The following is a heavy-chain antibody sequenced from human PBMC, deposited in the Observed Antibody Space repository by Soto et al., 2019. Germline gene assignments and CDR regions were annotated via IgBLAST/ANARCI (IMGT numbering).Heavy chain of an antibody. CDR3: ARDLSYYYDSSGYGY. CDR2: IWYDGSNK. V-gene: IGHV3-33*01. Sequence: VGSLRLPCAASGFTFSSYGMHWVRQAPGKGLEWVAVIWYDGSNKYYADSVKGRFTISRDNSKNTLYLQMNSLRAEDTAVYYCARDLSYYYDSSGYGYWGQGTLVTVSS. J-gene: IGHJ4*02. CDR1: GFTFSSYG. D-gene: IGHD3-22*01.